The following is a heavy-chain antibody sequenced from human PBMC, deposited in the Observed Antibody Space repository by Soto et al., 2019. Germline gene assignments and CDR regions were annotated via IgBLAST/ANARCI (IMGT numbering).Heavy chain of an antibody. V-gene: IGHV1-46*01. Sequence: ASVKVSCKASRYTFTNYYMHWVRQAPGQGLEWTGIINPSGGSTSYAQKFQGRVTMTRDTSTSTVYMELSSLRSEDTAVYYCARPGAGYCISTSCSNDYSYGMDVWGQGTTVTVSS. CDR3: ARPGAGYCISTSCSNDYSYGMDV. CDR1: RYTFTNYY. D-gene: IGHD2-2*01. CDR2: INPSGGST. J-gene: IGHJ6*02.